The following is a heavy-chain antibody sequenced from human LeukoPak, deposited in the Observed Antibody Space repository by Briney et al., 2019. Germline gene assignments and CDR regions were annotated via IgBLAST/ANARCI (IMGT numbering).Heavy chain of an antibody. CDR3: ARGGYDYVWGS. J-gene: IGHJ4*02. Sequence: GGSLRLSCAASGFSVSNNYMAWVRQAPGKGLEWVSVIYTGGSTYYGDSVKGRFTISRDNSKNVVYLQMNNLRDEDTAVYYCARGGYDYVWGSWGQGTLVTVSS. V-gene: IGHV3-53*01. CDR2: IYTGGST. D-gene: IGHD3-16*01. CDR1: GFSVSNNY.